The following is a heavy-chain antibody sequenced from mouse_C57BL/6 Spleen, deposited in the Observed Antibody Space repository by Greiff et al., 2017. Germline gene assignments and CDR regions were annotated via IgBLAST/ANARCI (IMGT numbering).Heavy chain of an antibody. CDR1: GYTFTSYW. CDR3: AREGGITTVVASHWYFDV. J-gene: IGHJ1*03. CDR2: IYPSDSET. V-gene: IGHV1-61*01. Sequence: QVQLQQPGAELVRPGSSVKLSCKASGYTFTSYWMDWVKQRPGQGLEWIGNIYPSDSETHYNQKFKDKATLTVDKSSRTAYMQLSSLTSEDSAVYYCAREGGITTVVASHWYFDVWGTGTTVTVSS. D-gene: IGHD1-1*01.